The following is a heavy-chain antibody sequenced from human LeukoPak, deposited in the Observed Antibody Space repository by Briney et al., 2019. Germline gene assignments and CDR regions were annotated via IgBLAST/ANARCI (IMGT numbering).Heavy chain of an antibody. CDR2: IYYSGST. J-gene: IGHJ3*02. Sequence: SETLSLTCTVSGGSISSYYWSWIRRPPGKGLEWIGYIYYSGSTNYNPSLKSRVTISVDTSKNQFSLKLSSVTAADTAVYYCAREGGDILTPGGSAAFDIWGQGTMVTVSS. CDR1: GGSISSYY. CDR3: AREGGDILTPGGSAAFDI. V-gene: IGHV4-59*01. D-gene: IGHD3-9*01.